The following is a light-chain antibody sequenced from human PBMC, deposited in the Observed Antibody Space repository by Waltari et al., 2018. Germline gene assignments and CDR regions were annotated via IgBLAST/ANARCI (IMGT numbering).Light chain of an antibody. Sequence: SYELIQPPSVSVSPGQTASITCSGDKWGDKYACWYQQRPGQSPVLVIYHDSKRPSGIPERFSGSNSGNTATLTISGTQAMDEADYYCQAWDSTTVVFGGGTKLTVL. CDR3: QAWDSTTVV. CDR2: HDS. J-gene: IGLJ2*01. CDR1: KWGDKY. V-gene: IGLV3-1*01.